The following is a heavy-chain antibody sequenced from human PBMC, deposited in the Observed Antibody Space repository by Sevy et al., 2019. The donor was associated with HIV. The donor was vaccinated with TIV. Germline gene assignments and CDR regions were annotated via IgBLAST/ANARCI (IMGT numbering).Heavy chain of an antibody. J-gene: IGHJ4*02. Sequence: SETLSLTCTVSGGSISSSSYYWGWIRQPPGKGLEWIGSIYYSGSTYYNPSLKSRVTISVDTSKNQFSLKLSSVTAADTVVYYCARRRVVGATRYYFDYWGQGTLVTVSS. D-gene: IGHD1-26*01. CDR3: ARRRVVGATRYYFDY. CDR2: IYYSGST. CDR1: GGSISSSSYY. V-gene: IGHV4-39*01.